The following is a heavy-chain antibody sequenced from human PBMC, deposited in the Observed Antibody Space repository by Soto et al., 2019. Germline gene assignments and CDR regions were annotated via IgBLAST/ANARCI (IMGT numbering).Heavy chain of an antibody. V-gene: IGHV1-18*01. Sequence: QVPLVQSGAEVKKPGASVKVSCKASGYTFTSYGIIWVRQAPGQGLEWMGWISAYNGNTNYAQKLQGRVTMTTDTTTSTSYMELRSLRSDDTAVYYCARDLHRIDAFDIWGQGTMVTVSS. CDR2: ISAYNGNT. CDR3: ARDLHRIDAFDI. J-gene: IGHJ3*02. D-gene: IGHD4-4*01. CDR1: GYTFTSYG.